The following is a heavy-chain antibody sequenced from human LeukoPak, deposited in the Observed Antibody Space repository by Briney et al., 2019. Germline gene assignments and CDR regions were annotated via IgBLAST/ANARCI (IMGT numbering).Heavy chain of an antibody. V-gene: IGHV3-11*01. Sequence: GGSLRLSCAASGFTFSDYYMSWIRQAPGKGLEWVSYISSSGGSTYYADSVKGRFTISRDNSKNTLYLQMNSLRAEDTAVYYCAKDRSGPDQLGIFYFDYWGQGTLVTVSS. CDR3: AKDRSGPDQLGIFYFDY. CDR2: ISSSGGST. CDR1: GFTFSDYY. J-gene: IGHJ4*02. D-gene: IGHD7-27*01.